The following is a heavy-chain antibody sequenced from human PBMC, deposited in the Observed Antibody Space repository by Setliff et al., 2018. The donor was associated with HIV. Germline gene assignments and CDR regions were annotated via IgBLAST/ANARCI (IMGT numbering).Heavy chain of an antibody. D-gene: IGHD3-3*01. CDR1: GFSFSSYE. J-gene: IGHJ6*03. CDR3: ASAHSSLSVYYYYMDV. V-gene: IGHV3-23*03. CDR2: IYIGGSST. Sequence: GGSLRLSCAASGFSFSSYEINWVRQAPGRGLEWVSVIYIGGSSTYYADSVKGRFTISRDKSRNTVFLQMNSLRAEDTAVYYCASAHSSLSVYYYYMDVWGKGTTVTVSS.